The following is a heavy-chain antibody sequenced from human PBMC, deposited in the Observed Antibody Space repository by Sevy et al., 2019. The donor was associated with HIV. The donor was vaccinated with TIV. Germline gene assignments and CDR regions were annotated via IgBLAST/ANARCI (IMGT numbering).Heavy chain of an antibody. J-gene: IGHJ5*02. CDR2: IRSKLYGGKT. CDR1: GFSFDNYV. CDR3: SRDRYGSQRYAADH. Sequence: GGSLRLSCSASGFSFDNYVMNWFRQAPGKGLEWVGFIRSKLYGGKTEYAAAVKGRFTTSRDHSKSIAYLQMNSLKTEDSGVYYCSRDRYGSQRYAADHWGQGTLVTVSS. D-gene: IGHD3-10*01. V-gene: IGHV3-49*03.